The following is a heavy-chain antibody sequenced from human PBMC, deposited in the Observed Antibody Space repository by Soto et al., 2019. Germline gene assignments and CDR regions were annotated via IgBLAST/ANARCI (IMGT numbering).Heavy chain of an antibody. Sequence: QVQLVQSGAEVKKPGASVKVSCKASGYTFTSYGISWVRQAPGQGLEWMGWISAYNGNTNYAQKLQGRVTMTTDTSTRTAYMELRSLRSDDTAVYYCARDGSCSGGSCQLRNWFDPWGQGTLVTVSS. CDR2: ISAYNGNT. CDR3: ARDGSCSGGSCQLRNWFDP. V-gene: IGHV1-18*04. CDR1: GYTFTSYG. D-gene: IGHD2-15*01. J-gene: IGHJ5*02.